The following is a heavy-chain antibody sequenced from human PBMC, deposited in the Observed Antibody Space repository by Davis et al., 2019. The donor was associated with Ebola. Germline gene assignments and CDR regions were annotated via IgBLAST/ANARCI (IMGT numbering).Heavy chain of an antibody. Sequence: MPSETLSLTCTVSGGSISSYYWSWIRQPPGKGLEWIGYIYYSGSTNYNPSLKSRVTISVDTSKNQFSLKLSSVTAAGTAVYYCAGRDSNPLDYRGQGTPGTVSS. D-gene: IGHD4-11*01. V-gene: IGHV4-59*01. CDR1: GGSISSYY. CDR2: IYYSGST. CDR3: AGRDSNPLDY. J-gene: IGHJ4*02.